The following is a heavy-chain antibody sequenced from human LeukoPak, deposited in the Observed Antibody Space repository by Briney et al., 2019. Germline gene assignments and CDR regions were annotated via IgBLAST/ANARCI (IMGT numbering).Heavy chain of an antibody. J-gene: IGHJ6*03. V-gene: IGHV1-69*05. CDR2: IIPIFGTA. D-gene: IGHD6-6*01. Sequence: GASVKVSCKASRGTFSSYAISWVRQAPGQGLEWMGGIIPIFGTANYAQKFQGRVTITTDESTSTAYMELSSLRSEDTAVYYCARGSSSFHYYYYMDVWGKGTTVTVSS. CDR3: ARGSSSFHYYYYMDV. CDR1: RGTFSSYA.